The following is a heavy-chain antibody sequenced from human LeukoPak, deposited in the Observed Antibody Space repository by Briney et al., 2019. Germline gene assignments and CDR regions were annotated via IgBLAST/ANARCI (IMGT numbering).Heavy chain of an antibody. D-gene: IGHD6-19*01. J-gene: IGHJ3*02. CDR2: INAGNGNT. CDR3: ARDRGSYSSGWYVGSDAFDI. CDR1: GYTFTSYA. Sequence: ASVKVSCKASGYTFTSYAMHWVRQAPGQRLEWMGWINAGNGNTKYSRKFQGRVTITRDTSASTAYMELSSLRSEDTAVYYCARDRGSYSSGWYVGSDAFDIWGQGTMVTVSS. V-gene: IGHV1-3*01.